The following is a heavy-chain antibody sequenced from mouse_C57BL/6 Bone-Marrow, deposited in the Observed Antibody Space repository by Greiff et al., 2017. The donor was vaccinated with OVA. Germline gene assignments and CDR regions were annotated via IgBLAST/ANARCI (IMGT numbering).Heavy chain of an antibody. CDR3: AREEREYYYGSSYFDV. V-gene: IGHV1-63*01. CDR1: GYTFTNYW. J-gene: IGHJ1*03. CDR2: IYPGGGYT. D-gene: IGHD1-1*01. Sequence: QVQLQQSGAELVRPGTSVKMSCKASGYTFTNYWIGWAKQRPGHGLEWIGDIYPGGGYTNYNEKFKGKATLTADKSSSTAYMQFSSLTSEDSAIYYCAREEREYYYGSSYFDVWGTGTTVTVSS.